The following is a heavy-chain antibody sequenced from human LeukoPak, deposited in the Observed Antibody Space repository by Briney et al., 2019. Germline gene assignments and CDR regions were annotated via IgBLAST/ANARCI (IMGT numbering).Heavy chain of an antibody. CDR1: GFTFDNHA. Sequence: GGSLSLSCVASGFTFDNHAMTWVRQAPGKGLEWISTISGSGDSTHYAESLQGRFTIFRHNSKNMVFLQMNSLRSEDTGVYYCTKVLWGLTLLSSDYWGQGTLVTVSS. CDR3: TKVLWGLTLLSSDY. V-gene: IGHV3-23*01. CDR2: ISGSGDST. D-gene: IGHD2-21*01. J-gene: IGHJ4*02.